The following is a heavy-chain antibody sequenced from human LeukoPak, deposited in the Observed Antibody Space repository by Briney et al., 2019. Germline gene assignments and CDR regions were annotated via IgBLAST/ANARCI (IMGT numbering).Heavy chain of an antibody. CDR1: GFTFSSYG. Sequence: GGSLRLSCAASGFTFSSYGMHWVRQAPGKGLEWVAVISYDGSNKYYADSVKGRFTISRDNSKNTLYLQMNSLRAEDTAVYYCAQIYGSGSDDAFDIWGQGTMVTVSS. V-gene: IGHV3-30*18. D-gene: IGHD3-10*01. CDR3: AQIYGSGSDDAFDI. CDR2: ISYDGSNK. J-gene: IGHJ3*02.